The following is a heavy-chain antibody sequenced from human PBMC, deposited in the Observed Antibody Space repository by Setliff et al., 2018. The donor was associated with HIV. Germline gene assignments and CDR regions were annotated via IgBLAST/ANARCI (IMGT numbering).Heavy chain of an antibody. D-gene: IGHD5-12*01. CDR3: ATASGYDLFMGAFDI. J-gene: IGHJ3*02. CDR2: INQSGGI. V-gene: IGHV4-34*01. CDR1: GGSFSGYY. Sequence: SETLSLTCAVSGGSFSGYYWSWNRQPPGKGLEWIGEINQSGGINYNPSLKRRVTISIDTFKKQFSMKLYSVTAADTAVYYCATASGYDLFMGAFDIWGQGTMVTVSS.